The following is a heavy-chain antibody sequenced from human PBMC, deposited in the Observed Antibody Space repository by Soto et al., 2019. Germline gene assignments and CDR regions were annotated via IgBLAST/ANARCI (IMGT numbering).Heavy chain of an antibody. D-gene: IGHD5-18*01. Sequence: QVQLVESGGGLVKPGGSLRLSCAASGFTFSDYYMSWLLQAPGKGRESVSYITSSGSYTNPADSVKGRFTISSDNGKNSLYLQMNSLRAVDTDVYFCARGYSYHFDYWGQGTLVTVSS. CDR2: ITSSGSYT. CDR3: ARGYSYHFDY. V-gene: IGHV3-11*05. J-gene: IGHJ4*02. CDR1: GFTFSDYY.